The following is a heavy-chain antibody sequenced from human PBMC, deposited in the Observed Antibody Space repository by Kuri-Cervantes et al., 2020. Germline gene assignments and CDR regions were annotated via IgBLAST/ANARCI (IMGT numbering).Heavy chain of an antibody. V-gene: IGHV1-18*01. Sequence: WGSLRLSCKASGYTFTSYGISWVRQAPGQGLEWMGWISAYNGNTNYAQKLQGRVTMTTDTSTSTAYMELRSLRSDDTAVYYCARNLVVVPADAYYYYGMDVWGQGTTVTVSS. CDR3: ARNLVVVPADAYYYYGMDV. D-gene: IGHD2-2*01. J-gene: IGHJ6*02. CDR2: ISAYNGNT. CDR1: GYTFTSYG.